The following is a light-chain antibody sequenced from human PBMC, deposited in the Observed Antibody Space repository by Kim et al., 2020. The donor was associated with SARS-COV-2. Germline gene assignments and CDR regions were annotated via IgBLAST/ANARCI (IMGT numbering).Light chain of an antibody. CDR1: QSVSSS. CDR3: QQYNSWPPLT. V-gene: IGKV3-15*01. CDR2: GAS. Sequence: EIVMTQSPATLSVSPGERATLSCRASQSVSSSLAWYQQKPGQGPRLLIYGASTRATGIPARFSGSGSGTEFTLTISSLQSEDFAVYYCQQYNSWPPLTFGGGTKVEIK. J-gene: IGKJ4*01.